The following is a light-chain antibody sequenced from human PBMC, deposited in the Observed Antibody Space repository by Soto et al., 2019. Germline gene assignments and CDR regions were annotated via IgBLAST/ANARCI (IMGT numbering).Light chain of an antibody. CDR1: QDISNS. CDR2: DAS. J-gene: IGKJ5*01. CDR3: QHCGNHPIT. Sequence: DIQMTQSPSSLSASVGDRVTITCQASQDISNSLNWYQQKPGRAPKLLIYDASNLETGVPSRFSGSRYGTDFSFTISSLQPEDSATYYCQHCGNHPITFGQGTRLEIK. V-gene: IGKV1-33*01.